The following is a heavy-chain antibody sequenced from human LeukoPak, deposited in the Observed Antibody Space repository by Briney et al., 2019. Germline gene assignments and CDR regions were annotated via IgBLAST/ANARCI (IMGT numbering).Heavy chain of an antibody. CDR2: INPNSGGT. Sequence: ASVKVSCKASGYTFTGYYMHWVRQAPGQGLEWMGWINPNSGGTNYAQRFQGRVTMTRDTSISTAYMELSRLGSDDTAVYYCARVQAMIVVASYYFDYWGQGTLVTVSS. J-gene: IGHJ4*02. CDR3: ARVQAMIVVASYYFDY. V-gene: IGHV1-2*02. CDR1: GYTFTGYY. D-gene: IGHD3-22*01.